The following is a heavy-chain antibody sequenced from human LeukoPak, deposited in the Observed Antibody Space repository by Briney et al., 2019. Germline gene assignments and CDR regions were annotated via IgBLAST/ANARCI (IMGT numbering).Heavy chain of an antibody. D-gene: IGHD3-3*01. Sequence: ASVKVSCKASGYTFTGYYMHWVRQALGQGLEWMGWINPNSGGTNYAQKFQGRVTMTRDTSISTAYMELSRLRSDDTAVYYCARARITIFGVGYYYYYMDVWGKGTTVTVSS. CDR1: GYTFTGYY. CDR2: INPNSGGT. J-gene: IGHJ6*03. V-gene: IGHV1-2*02. CDR3: ARARITIFGVGYYYYYMDV.